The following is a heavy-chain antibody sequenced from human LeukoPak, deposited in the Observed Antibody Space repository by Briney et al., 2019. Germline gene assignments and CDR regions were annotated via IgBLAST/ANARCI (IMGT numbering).Heavy chain of an antibody. Sequence: GGSLRLSCEVSGFMFSNHAMSWVRQAPGKGLEWVSAITSGGDGTHYADSVMGRFTISRDNSKNTLYLQMNSLRAEDTALYYCARGAGAYYYYGMDVWGQGTTVTVSS. D-gene: IGHD6-19*01. CDR2: ITSGGDGT. V-gene: IGHV3-23*01. CDR3: ARGAGAYYYYGMDV. J-gene: IGHJ6*02. CDR1: GFMFSNHA.